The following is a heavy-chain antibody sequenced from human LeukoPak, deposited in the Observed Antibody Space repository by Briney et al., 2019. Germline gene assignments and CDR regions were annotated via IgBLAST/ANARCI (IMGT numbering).Heavy chain of an antibody. CDR2: ISWNSGSI. V-gene: IGHV3-9*03. Sequence: GRSLRLSCAASGFTFDDYAMHWVRQAPGKGLEWVSGISWNSGSIGYADSVEGRFTISRDNAKNSLYLQMNSLRAEDMALYYCAKGTWYNAFDIWGQGTMVTVSS. D-gene: IGHD6-13*01. J-gene: IGHJ3*02. CDR1: GFTFDDYA. CDR3: AKGTWYNAFDI.